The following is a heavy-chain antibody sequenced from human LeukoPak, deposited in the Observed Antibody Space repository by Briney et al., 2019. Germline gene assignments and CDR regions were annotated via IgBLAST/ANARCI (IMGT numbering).Heavy chain of an antibody. D-gene: IGHD6-6*01. V-gene: IGHV3-23*01. CDR2: IGGGGSI. J-gene: IGHJ4*02. Sequence: GGSLRLSCAASGFTFSSYAMIWVRQAPGKRLEWVSFIGGGGSICYADSVKGRFTISRDNSKNTLYLQMNSLRAEDTAVYYCASGGSSAYWGQGTLVTVSS. CDR3: ASGGSSAY. CDR1: GFTFSSYA.